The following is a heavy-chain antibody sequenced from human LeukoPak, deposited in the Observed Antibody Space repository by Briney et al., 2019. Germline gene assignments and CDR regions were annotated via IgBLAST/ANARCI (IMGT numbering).Heavy chain of an antibody. J-gene: IGHJ4*02. CDR1: GGSVNNNNW. CDR3: ASHKGF. CDR2: IYYSGSA. V-gene: IGHV4-4*02. Sequence: PSETLSLTCAVSGGSVNNNNWWSWVRQPPGKGLEWIGYIYYSGSANYNPSLKSRVTISVDTSKCQFSLKLSSVTAADTAVYYCASHKGFWGQGTLVTVSS.